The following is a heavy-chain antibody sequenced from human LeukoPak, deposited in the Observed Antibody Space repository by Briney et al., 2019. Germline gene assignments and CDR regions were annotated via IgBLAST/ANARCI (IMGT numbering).Heavy chain of an antibody. CDR1: GFAFSSST. V-gene: IGHV3-23*01. CDR3: ANHPGGSFDY. J-gene: IGHJ4*02. Sequence: GGSLRLSCGASGFAFSSSTMSWVRQAPGKGLEWVSGISGTDDNTYYADSVKGRFTIFRDNSKDILYLYMSSLRAEDTAMYYCANHPGGSFDYWGQGTLVAVSS. CDR2: ISGTDDNT. D-gene: IGHD3-16*01.